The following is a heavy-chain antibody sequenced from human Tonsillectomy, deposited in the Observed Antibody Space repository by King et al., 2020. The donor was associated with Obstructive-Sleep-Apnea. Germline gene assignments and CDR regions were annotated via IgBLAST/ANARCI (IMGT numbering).Heavy chain of an antibody. J-gene: IGHJ4*02. CDR3: VADKAGDLEF. CDR1: GFTVDDYA. CDR2: IFLNSGST. D-gene: IGHD4-17*01. V-gene: IGHV3-9*01. Sequence: VQLVESGGGLVQPGRSLRLSCILSGFTVDDYAIHWVRQTPGKGLQWVSGIFLNSGSTGYADSVKGRFTTSRDKGKNSVDLQMNSLRGEDAAVYYCVADKAGDLEFWGQGTQVTVSS.